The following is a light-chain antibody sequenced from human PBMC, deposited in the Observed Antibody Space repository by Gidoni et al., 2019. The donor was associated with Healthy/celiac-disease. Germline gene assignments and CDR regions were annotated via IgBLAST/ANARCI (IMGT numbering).Light chain of an antibody. CDR3: SSSTSSSTLV. CDR1: SSDVGAYNY. Sequence: QAALTQPASVSGSPGQSITISCTGTSSDVGAYNYVSWYQQHPCKAPKLMIYEVSNRPSGVSKRFSGPKSGNPASLTISGLQAEDEADYYCSSSTSSSTLVFGTGTKVTVL. V-gene: IGLV2-14*01. CDR2: EVS. J-gene: IGLJ1*01.